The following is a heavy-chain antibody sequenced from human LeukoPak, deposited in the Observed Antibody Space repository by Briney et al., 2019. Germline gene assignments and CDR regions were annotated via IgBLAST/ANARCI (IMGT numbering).Heavy chain of an antibody. Sequence: ASVKVSCKASGGTFSSYAISWVRQAPGQGLEWMGRIIPILGIANYAQKFQGRVTITADKSTSTAYMELSSLRSEDTAVYYCARDWDYDILTGYYRGDYYYGMDVWGQGTTVTVSS. D-gene: IGHD3-9*01. CDR3: ARDWDYDILTGYYRGDYYYGMDV. V-gene: IGHV1-69*04. CDR2: IIPILGIA. CDR1: GGTFSSYA. J-gene: IGHJ6*02.